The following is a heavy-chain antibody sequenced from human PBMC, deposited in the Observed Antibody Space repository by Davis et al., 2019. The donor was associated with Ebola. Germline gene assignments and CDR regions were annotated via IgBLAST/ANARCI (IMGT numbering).Heavy chain of an antibody. J-gene: IGHJ4*02. D-gene: IGHD3-3*01. CDR3: ARARRDFWSGSNDY. CDR1: GGSFSGYY. CDR2: INHSGST. V-gene: IGHV4-34*01. Sequence: MPSETLSLTCAVYGGSFSGYYWSWIRQPPGKGLEWIGEINHSGSTNYNPSLKSRVTISVDTSKNQFSLKLSSVTAADTAVYYCARARRDFWSGSNDYWGQGTLVTVSS.